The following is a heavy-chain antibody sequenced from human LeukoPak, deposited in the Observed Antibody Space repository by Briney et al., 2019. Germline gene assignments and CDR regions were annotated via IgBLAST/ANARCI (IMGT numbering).Heavy chain of an antibody. CDR3: ATVREVAGTLSWFDP. Sequence: SVKVSCKASGGTFSSYAISWVRQAPGQGLEWMGGIIPIFGTANYAQKFQGRVTITTDESTSTAYMELSSLRSEDTAVYYCATVREVAGTLSWFDPWGQGTLVTVSS. D-gene: IGHD6-19*01. CDR2: IIPIFGTA. J-gene: IGHJ5*02. CDR1: GGTFSSYA. V-gene: IGHV1-69*05.